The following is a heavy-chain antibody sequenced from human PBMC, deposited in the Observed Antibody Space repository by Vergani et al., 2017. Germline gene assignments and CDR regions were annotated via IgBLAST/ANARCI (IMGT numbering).Heavy chain of an antibody. CDR3: ARGDYGILTGYRY. CDR1: GYTFSNYY. D-gene: IGHD3-9*01. CDR2: INPSGGHT. V-gene: IGHV1-46*03. J-gene: IGHJ4*02. Sequence: QVQVVQSGAEVKKSGASVKVSCKTSGYTFSNYYMHLVRQAPGQGLEWMGIINPSGGHTNYAQKFQGRVTMTRYTSTSTVYMELSSLRSEDTAIYYCARGDYGILTGYRYWGQGTLVTVSA.